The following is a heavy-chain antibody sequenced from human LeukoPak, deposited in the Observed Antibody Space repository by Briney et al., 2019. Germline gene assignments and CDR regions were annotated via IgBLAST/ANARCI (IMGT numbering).Heavy chain of an antibody. Sequence: SVKVSCKASGGTFSSYAISWVRQAPGQGLEWMGGIIPIFGTANYAQKFQGRLTITADESTSTAYMELSSLRSEDTAVYYCARDPGYNDRSGYYHMYYFDNWGQGTLVTVSS. D-gene: IGHD3-22*01. CDR2: IIPIFGTA. CDR1: GGTFSSYA. CDR3: ARDPGYNDRSGYYHMYYFDN. V-gene: IGHV1-69*13. J-gene: IGHJ4*02.